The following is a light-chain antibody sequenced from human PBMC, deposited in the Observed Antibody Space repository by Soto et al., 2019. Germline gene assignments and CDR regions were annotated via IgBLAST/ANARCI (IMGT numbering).Light chain of an antibody. CDR2: DES. Sequence: SYELTQPPSVSVAPGQTARITCGGNNIESKSVNWYQQKPGQAPVLVVYDESDRPSGIPERFSGSNSGNTATLTISRVEAGDEADYYCQVWDSSSEYPVFGGGTKVTVL. V-gene: IGLV3-21*02. CDR1: NIESKS. CDR3: QVWDSSSEYPV. J-gene: IGLJ3*02.